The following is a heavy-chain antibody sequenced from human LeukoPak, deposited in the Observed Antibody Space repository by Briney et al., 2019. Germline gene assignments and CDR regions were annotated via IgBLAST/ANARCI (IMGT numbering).Heavy chain of an antibody. V-gene: IGHV3-53*01. Sequence: GGSLRLSCAASGFSFNTYWMTWVRQAPGKGLEWVSVIYSGGSTYYADSVKGRFTISRDNSKNTLYLQMNSLRAEDTAVYYCARVRYDSSGYHLDYWGQGTLVTVSS. CDR3: ARVRYDSSGYHLDY. D-gene: IGHD3-22*01. J-gene: IGHJ4*02. CDR2: IYSGGST. CDR1: GFSFNTYW.